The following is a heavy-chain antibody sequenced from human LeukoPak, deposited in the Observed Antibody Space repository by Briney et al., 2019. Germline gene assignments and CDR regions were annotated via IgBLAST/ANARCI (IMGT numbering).Heavy chain of an antibody. CDR1: GGSISSHY. J-gene: IGHJ6*03. D-gene: IGHD6-6*01. Sequence: PSETLSLTCTVSGGSISSHYWSWIRQPPGKGLEWLGYIYYSGSTNYNPSLKSRVTISVDTSKNQFSLKLSSVTAADTAVYYCARGSARYYYYYMDVWGKGTTVTVSS. V-gene: IGHV4-59*11. CDR3: ARGSARYYYYYMDV. CDR2: IYYSGST.